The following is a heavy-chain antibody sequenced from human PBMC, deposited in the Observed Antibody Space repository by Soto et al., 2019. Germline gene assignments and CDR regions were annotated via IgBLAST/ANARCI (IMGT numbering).Heavy chain of an antibody. CDR3: ARAFFSWSYGFDY. Sequence: PSDTLSLTCTVSGGSVSSGSYYWSWIRQPPGKGLEWIGYIYYSGSTNYNPSLKSRVTISVDTTKNQFSLKLGSVTAADTAVYYCARAFFSWSYGFDYWRQGTLVTVSS. J-gene: IGHJ4*02. CDR1: GGSVSSGSYY. D-gene: IGHD1-26*01. CDR2: IYYSGST. V-gene: IGHV4-61*01.